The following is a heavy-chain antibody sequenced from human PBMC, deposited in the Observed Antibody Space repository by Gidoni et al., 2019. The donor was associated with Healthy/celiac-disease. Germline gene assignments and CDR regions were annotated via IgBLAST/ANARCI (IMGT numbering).Heavy chain of an antibody. J-gene: IGHJ3*02. CDR2: IRSKANSYAT. Sequence: EVQLVESGGGLVQPGGSLKLSCAASGFTFSGSAMHWVRQASGKGLEWVGRIRSKANSYATAYAASVKGRFTISRDDSKNTAYLQMNSLKTEDTAVYYCTRHLSIAGGRNAFDIWGQGTMVTVSS. CDR3: TRHLSIAGGRNAFDI. V-gene: IGHV3-73*02. CDR1: GFTFSGSA. D-gene: IGHD6-6*01.